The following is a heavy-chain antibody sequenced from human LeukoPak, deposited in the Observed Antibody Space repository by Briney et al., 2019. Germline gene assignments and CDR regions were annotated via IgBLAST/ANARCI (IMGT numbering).Heavy chain of an antibody. CDR3: ARVDNYDSSGYCIDY. Sequence: GGSLRLSCAASGFTFDDSVMSWVRQAPGKGLEWVSGINWNGGSTGYADSVKGRFTISRDNAKNSLYLQMNSLRAEDTAVYYCARVDNYDSSGYCIDYWGQGTLVTVSS. D-gene: IGHD3-22*01. CDR1: GFTFDDSV. J-gene: IGHJ4*02. CDR2: INWNGGST. V-gene: IGHV3-20*04.